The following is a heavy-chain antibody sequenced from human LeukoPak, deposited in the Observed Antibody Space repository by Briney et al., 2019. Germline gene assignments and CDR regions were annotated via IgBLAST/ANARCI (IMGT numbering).Heavy chain of an antibody. Sequence: ASVTVSCKASGYTFSSYGISWVRQAPGQGLEWMGWISTYNGNTGYAQKSQGRVTMTTDTSTSTAYMELRSLRSDDTAVYYCARLYYFGSGSYYPYYFDYWGQGTLVTVSS. J-gene: IGHJ4*02. D-gene: IGHD3-10*01. V-gene: IGHV1-18*01. CDR3: ARLYYFGSGSYYPYYFDY. CDR2: ISTYNGNT. CDR1: GYTFSSYG.